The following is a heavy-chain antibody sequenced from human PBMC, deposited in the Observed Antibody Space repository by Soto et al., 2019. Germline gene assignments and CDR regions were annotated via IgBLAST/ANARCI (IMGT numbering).Heavy chain of an antibody. CDR3: ARDRGGNGSLDAFDI. CDR2: INVNSGGT. D-gene: IGHD6-19*01. J-gene: IGHJ3*02. Sequence: SVKVSCKTSGYTFTVNHMHWVRQAPGQGLEWMGWINVNSGGTNYAEKFQGRVTMTRDTSISTAYMELSRLTSDDTAVYYCARDRGGNGSLDAFDIWGQGTLVTVSS. CDR1: GYTFTVNH. V-gene: IGHV1-2*02.